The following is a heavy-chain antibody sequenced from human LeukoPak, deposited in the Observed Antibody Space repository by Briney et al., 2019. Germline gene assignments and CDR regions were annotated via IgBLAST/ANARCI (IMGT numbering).Heavy chain of an antibody. CDR1: GGSISSSSYY. J-gene: IGHJ5*02. D-gene: IGHD1-26*01. Sequence: PSETLSLTCTVSGGSISSSSYYWRWIRQPPGKGLEWIGSIYYSGSTYYNPSLKSRVTISVDTSKNQFSLKLSSVTAADTAVYYCARHDSGGSVEFDPWGQGTLVTASS. CDR3: ARHDSGGSVEFDP. CDR2: IYYSGST. V-gene: IGHV4-39*01.